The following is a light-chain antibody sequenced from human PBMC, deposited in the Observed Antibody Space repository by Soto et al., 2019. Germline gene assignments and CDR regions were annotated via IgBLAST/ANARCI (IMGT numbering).Light chain of an antibody. CDR3: SSYRTSNTRQIV. CDR1: SSDVGGYNY. CDR2: DVS. J-gene: IGLJ1*01. Sequence: QSVLTQPASVSGSPGQSITISCTGTSSDVGGYNYVSWYQHHPGKAPKLMIYDVSNRPSGVSNRFSGSKSGNTASLSISGLQPEDEADYYCSSYRTSNTRQIVCGKGTKVTVL. V-gene: IGLV2-14*03.